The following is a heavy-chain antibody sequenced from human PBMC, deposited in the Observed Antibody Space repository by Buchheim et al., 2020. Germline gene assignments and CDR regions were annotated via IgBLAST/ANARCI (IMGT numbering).Heavy chain of an antibody. CDR2: INPSGGST. CDR3: ARDGTGMTEESSSFGY. D-gene: IGHD2-21*02. V-gene: IGHV1-46*01. CDR1: GYTFTSYY. Sequence: QVQLVQSGAEVKKPGASVKVSCKASGYTFTSYYMHWVRQAPGQGLEWMGIINPSGGSTSYAQKLQGRVTMTRDTHTSTVYMELSSLRSEDTAVYYCARDGTGMTEESSSFGYWGQGTL. J-gene: IGHJ4*02.